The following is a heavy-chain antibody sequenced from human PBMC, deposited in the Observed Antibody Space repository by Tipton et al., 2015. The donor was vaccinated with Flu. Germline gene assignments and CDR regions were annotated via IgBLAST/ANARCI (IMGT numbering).Heavy chain of an antibody. J-gene: IGHJ4*02. V-gene: IGHV3-33*01. CDR3: GRESLTAGIDY. CDR1: GFTFSTYG. Sequence: SLRLSCAASGFTFSTYGFHWVRQAPGKGLEWVAVMWYDGSSNYADSVRGRFSISRDTSRNTLFLQMNSLRVEETAVYYCGRESLTAGIDYWGQGILVTVSS. CDR2: MWYDGSS. D-gene: IGHD6-19*01.